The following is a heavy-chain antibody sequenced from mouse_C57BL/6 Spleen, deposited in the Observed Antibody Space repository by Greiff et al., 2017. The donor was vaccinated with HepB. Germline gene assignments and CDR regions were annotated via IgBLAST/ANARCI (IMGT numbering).Heavy chain of an antibody. Sequence: VQLQQSGAELVRPGASVTLSCKASGYTFTDYEMHWVKQTPVHGLEWIGAIDPETGSTAYNQKFKGKAILTADKSSSTAYMELRSLTSEDSAVYYCTRHDGYYLYYAMDYWGQGTSVTVSS. CDR2: IDPETGST. J-gene: IGHJ4*01. CDR3: TRHDGYYLYYAMDY. D-gene: IGHD2-3*01. V-gene: IGHV1-15*01. CDR1: GYTFTDYE.